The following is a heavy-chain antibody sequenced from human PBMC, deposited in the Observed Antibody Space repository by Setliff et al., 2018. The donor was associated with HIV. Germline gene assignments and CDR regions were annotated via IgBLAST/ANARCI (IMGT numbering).Heavy chain of an antibody. CDR3: ARVHLRSNAVYGVVSNQFDP. J-gene: IGHJ5*02. Sequence: PGESLKISCAASGFTFGNFWMHWVRQAPGKGLEWVASISPDGKRDHYVGFVKGRFTASRDNAKSSLYLQMNSLRAEDTAVYYCARVHLRSNAVYGVVSNQFDPWGQGSLVTVSS. CDR2: ISPDGKRD. V-gene: IGHV3-7*03. D-gene: IGHD3-3*01. CDR1: GFTFGNFW.